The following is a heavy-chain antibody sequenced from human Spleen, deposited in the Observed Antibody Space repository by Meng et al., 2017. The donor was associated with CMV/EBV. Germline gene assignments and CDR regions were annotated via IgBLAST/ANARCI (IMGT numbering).Heavy chain of an antibody. CDR2: IKQDGSEK. V-gene: IGHV3-7*01. D-gene: IGHD6-6*01. CDR1: GFTFSTYW. Sequence: ASGFTFSTYWMTWVRQAPGKGLEWVANIKQDGSEKYYVGSVKGRFTISRDNAKNSLYLQMNSLRAEDTAFYYCARGGSSIAPRPGYWGQGTLVTVSS. CDR3: ARGGSSIAPRPGY. J-gene: IGHJ4*02.